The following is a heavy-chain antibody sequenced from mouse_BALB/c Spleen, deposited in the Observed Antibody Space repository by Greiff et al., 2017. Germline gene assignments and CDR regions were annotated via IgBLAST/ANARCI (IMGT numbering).Heavy chain of an antibody. CDR3: ARGEKYGNYVYWYFDV. CDR2: INPSTGYT. J-gene: IGHJ1*01. CDR1: GYTFTSYT. D-gene: IGHD2-1*01. Sequence: VQLQESAAELARPGASVKMSCKASGYTFTSYTMHWVKQRPGQGLEWIGYINPSTGYTEYNQKFKDKATLTADKSSSTAYMQLSSLTSEDSAVYYCARGEKYGNYVYWYFDVWGAGTTVTVSS. V-gene: IGHV1-4*02.